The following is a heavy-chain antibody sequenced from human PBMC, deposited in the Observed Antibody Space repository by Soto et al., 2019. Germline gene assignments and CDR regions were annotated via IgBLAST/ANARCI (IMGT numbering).Heavy chain of an antibody. D-gene: IGHD6-6*01. V-gene: IGHV4-59*01. Sequence: SETLSLTCTVSGGSISSYYWSWIRQPPGKGLEWIGYIYYSGSTNYNPSLKSRVTISVDTSKNQFSLKLSSVTAADTAVYYCARVGEYSSSPFDYWGQGTLVTVS. CDR1: GGSISSYY. J-gene: IGHJ4*02. CDR3: ARVGEYSSSPFDY. CDR2: IYYSGST.